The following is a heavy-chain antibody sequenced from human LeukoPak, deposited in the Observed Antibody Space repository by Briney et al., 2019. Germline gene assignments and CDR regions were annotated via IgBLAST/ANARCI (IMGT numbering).Heavy chain of an antibody. CDR1: GFTFSSYA. V-gene: IGHV3-30-3*01. Sequence: PGGSLRLSCAASGFTFSSYAMHWVRQAPGKGLEWVAVISYDGSNKYYADSVKGRFTISRDNSKNTLYLQMNSLRAEDTAVYYCARDPRNKRHDTKIAAAGNGFDYWGQGTLVTVSS. J-gene: IGHJ4*02. CDR2: ISYDGSNK. D-gene: IGHD6-13*01. CDR3: ARDPRNKRHDTKIAAAGNGFDY.